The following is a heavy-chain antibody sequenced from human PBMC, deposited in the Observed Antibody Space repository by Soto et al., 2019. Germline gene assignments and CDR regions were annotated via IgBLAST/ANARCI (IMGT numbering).Heavy chain of an antibody. V-gene: IGHV1-18*01. J-gene: IGHJ4*01. Sequence: ASVKVSCEASGYPFTTYGINWVRQAPGQGLEWMGWISVSNGYTNYAQNLQGRVSMTADTSTNVAYMELRSLRSDDTAVYYCTRENAAAASPTLDYWGQGTLVTVSS. D-gene: IGHD6-13*01. CDR3: TRENAAAASPTLDY. CDR1: GYPFTTYG. CDR2: ISVSNGYT.